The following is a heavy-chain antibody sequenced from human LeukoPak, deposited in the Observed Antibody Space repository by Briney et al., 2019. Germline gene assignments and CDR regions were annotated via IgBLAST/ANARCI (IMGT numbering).Heavy chain of an antibody. D-gene: IGHD2-15*01. Sequence: GESLRLSCTASGFTFSNYWMQWVRQVPGKGLVWVSRINGDGSSTSYADSVKGRFTISRDNSKNTLYLQMNNLSAEDTAVYYCARETSGSFPYWGQGTLVTVSS. CDR3: ARETSGSFPY. J-gene: IGHJ4*02. V-gene: IGHV3-74*01. CDR2: INGDGSST. CDR1: GFTFSNYW.